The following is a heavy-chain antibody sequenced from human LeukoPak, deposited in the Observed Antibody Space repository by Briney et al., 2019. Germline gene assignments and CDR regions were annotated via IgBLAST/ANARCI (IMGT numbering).Heavy chain of an antibody. D-gene: IGHD5-12*01. CDR1: GFTFSSYS. J-gene: IGHJ4*02. CDR2: ISSSSTI. CDR3: AGDFSGLATTPGDLDY. V-gene: IGHV3-48*02. Sequence: GGSLRLSCAASGFTFSSYSMNWVRQAPGKGLEWVSYISSSSTIYYADSVKGRFTISRDNAKNSLYLQMNSLRDEDTAVYYCAGDFSGLATTPGDLDYWGQGTLVTVSS.